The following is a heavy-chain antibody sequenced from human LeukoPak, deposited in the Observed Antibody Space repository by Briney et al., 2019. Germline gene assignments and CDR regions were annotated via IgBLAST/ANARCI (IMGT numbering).Heavy chain of an antibody. CDR1: GFTFSSYS. J-gene: IGHJ4*02. D-gene: IGHD6-13*01. CDR2: ISSSSSYK. CDR3: AREPLIVAAPVDY. V-gene: IGHV3-21*01. Sequence: GGSLRLSCAASGFTFSSYSMNWVRQAPGKGLEWVSSISSSSSYKYYADSVKGRFTISRDNAENSLYLQMNSLRAEDTAVYYCAREPLIVAAPVDYWGQGTLVTVSS.